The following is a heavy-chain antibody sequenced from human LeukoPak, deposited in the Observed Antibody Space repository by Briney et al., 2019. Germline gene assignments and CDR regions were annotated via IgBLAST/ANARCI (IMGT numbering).Heavy chain of an antibody. V-gene: IGHV3-48*02. Sequence: GGSLRLSCAASGFTFSSYNMNWVRQAPGKGLEWVSYITSSSSTIYYADSVKGRFTISRDNAKNSLFLQMNSLRDEDTAVYYCARDMFYGDYEIDYWGQGTLVTVSS. CDR1: GFTFSSYN. J-gene: IGHJ4*02. CDR2: ITSSSSTI. CDR3: ARDMFYGDYEIDY. D-gene: IGHD4-17*01.